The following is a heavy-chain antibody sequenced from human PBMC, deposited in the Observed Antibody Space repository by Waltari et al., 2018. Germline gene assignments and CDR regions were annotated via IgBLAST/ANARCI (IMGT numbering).Heavy chain of an antibody. D-gene: IGHD5-12*01. J-gene: IGHJ3*02. CDR3: ASRSFEGWLQFWGSGAFDI. Sequence: QVQLVQSGAEVKKPGSSVKVSCKASGGTFSRYAISWVRQAPGQGLEWMGRIIPIFGTANYAQKFQGRVTITADKSTSTAYMELSSLRSEDTAVYYCASRSFEGWLQFWGSGAFDIWGQGTMVTVSS. CDR2: IIPIFGTA. V-gene: IGHV1-69*08. CDR1: GGTFSRYA.